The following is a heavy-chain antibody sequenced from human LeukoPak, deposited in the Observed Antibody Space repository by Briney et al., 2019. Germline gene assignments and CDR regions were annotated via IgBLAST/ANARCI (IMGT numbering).Heavy chain of an antibody. CDR3: ARVFGDFGPFDY. J-gene: IGHJ4*02. D-gene: IGHD4-17*01. CDR1: GFTFSGYW. V-gene: IGHV3-74*01. Sequence: GGSLRLSCAPSGFTFSGYWMHWVRQAPGKGLVWVSRINSDGSSTRYADSVKGRFTISRDNAKNTLYLQMNSLRVEDAAVYYCARVFGDFGPFDYWDQGTLVTVSS. CDR2: INSDGSST.